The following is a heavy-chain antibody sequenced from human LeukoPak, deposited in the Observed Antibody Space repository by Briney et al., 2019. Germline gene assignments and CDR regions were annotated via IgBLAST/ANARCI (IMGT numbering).Heavy chain of an antibody. D-gene: IGHD2-15*01. CDR2: ISYSGSF. CDR3: ARLWSTYCSGGSCPHQPNY. V-gene: IGHV4-34*01. CDR1: GGSFSGYY. Sequence: SETLSLTCAVYGGSFSGYYWSWIRQPPGKGPEWIGSISYSGSFYYSPSLKSRVTISVRTSKNQFSLKLSSVTAADTALYYCARLWSTYCSGGSCPHQPNYWGQGTLVTVSS. J-gene: IGHJ4*02.